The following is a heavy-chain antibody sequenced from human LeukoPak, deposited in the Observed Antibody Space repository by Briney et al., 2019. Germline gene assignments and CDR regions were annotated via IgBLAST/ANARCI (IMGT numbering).Heavy chain of an antibody. CDR1: GFTFSSYS. V-gene: IGHV3-21*01. D-gene: IGHD6-13*01. CDR3: ARDSHSSSWYSEFDY. J-gene: IGHJ4*02. CDR2: INILSNYI. Sequence: GRSLRLSCAASGFTFSSYSMNWVRQAPGKGLEWVSSINILSNYIYYADSVKGRFTISRDNAKNSLYLQMNSLRAEDTAVYYCARDSHSSSWYSEFDYWGQRTLVTVSS.